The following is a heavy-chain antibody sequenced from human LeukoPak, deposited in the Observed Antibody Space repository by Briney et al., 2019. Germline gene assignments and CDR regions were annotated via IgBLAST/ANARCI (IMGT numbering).Heavy chain of an antibody. D-gene: IGHD3-10*01. CDR3: ARGEYGSVSYYNGEDY. Sequence: ASVKVSCKASGYTFTSYDINWVRQATGQGLEWMGWMNPNSGNTGYAQKFHGSVNITRNTSISTAYLELSSLRSEDTAVYYCARGEYGSVSYYNGEDYWRQGTLVTVSS. CDR1: GYTFTSYD. J-gene: IGHJ4*02. V-gene: IGHV1-8*03. CDR2: MNPNSGNT.